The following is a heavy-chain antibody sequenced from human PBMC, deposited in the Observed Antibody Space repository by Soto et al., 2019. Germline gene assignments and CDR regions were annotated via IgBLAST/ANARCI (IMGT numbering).Heavy chain of an antibody. Sequence: GGSLRLSCAASGFTFSSYDMHWVRQATGKGLEWVSAIGTAGDTYYPGSVKGRFTISRENAKNSLYLQMNSLRAEDTAVYYCAREGYSYGPTAGWYFDLWGRGTLVTVSS. CDR2: IGTAGDT. V-gene: IGHV3-13*01. CDR1: GFTFSSYD. J-gene: IGHJ2*01. CDR3: AREGYSYGPTAGWYFDL. D-gene: IGHD5-18*01.